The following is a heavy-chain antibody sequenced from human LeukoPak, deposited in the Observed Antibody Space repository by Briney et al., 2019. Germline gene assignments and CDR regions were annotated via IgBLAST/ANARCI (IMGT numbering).Heavy chain of an antibody. D-gene: IGHD6-13*01. CDR2: MNPNSGST. Sequence: GASVKVSCKASGYTFTSYDINWVRQATGQGLEWMGWMNPNSGSTGYAQKFQGRVTMTRNTSISTAYMELSSLRSEDTAVYYCARNLPYSSSWYYYYYYMDVWGKGTTVTVSS. CDR3: ARNLPYSSSWYYYYYYMDV. J-gene: IGHJ6*03. V-gene: IGHV1-8*01. CDR1: GYTFTSYD.